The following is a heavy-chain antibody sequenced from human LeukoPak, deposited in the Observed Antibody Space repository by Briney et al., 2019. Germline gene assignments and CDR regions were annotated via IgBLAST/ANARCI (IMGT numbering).Heavy chain of an antibody. CDR3: ARVGFTMVRGVILRGYYFDY. V-gene: IGHV1-18*01. Sequence: ASVTVSCKASGYTFTSYGISWVRQAPGQGLEWMGWISAYNGNTNYAQKLQGRGTMTTDTSTSTAYMELRSLRSDDTAVYYCARVGFTMVRGVILRGYYFDYWGQGTLVTVSS. CDR2: ISAYNGNT. J-gene: IGHJ4*02. D-gene: IGHD3-10*01. CDR1: GYTFTSYG.